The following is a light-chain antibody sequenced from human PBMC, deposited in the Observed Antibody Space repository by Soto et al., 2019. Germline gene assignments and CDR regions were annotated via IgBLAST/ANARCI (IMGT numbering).Light chain of an antibody. CDR1: QGIGDY. J-gene: IGKJ1*01. CDR2: GAS. V-gene: IGKV1-27*01. CDR3: QNYKSVPRT. Sequence: DIQMTQSPSSLSASIGDRVTITCRASQGIGDYLAWYQHRPGQVPKLLIYGASSLQSGVPSRFRGSGSGTDFTLTISSLQPEDVATYYCQNYKSVPRTFGQGTKVEL.